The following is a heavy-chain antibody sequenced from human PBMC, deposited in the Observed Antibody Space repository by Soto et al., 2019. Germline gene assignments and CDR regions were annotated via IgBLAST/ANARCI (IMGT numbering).Heavy chain of an antibody. V-gene: IGHV3-23*01. CDR3: AKDKAGKTDYYYYYGMDV. D-gene: IGHD1-1*01. CDR1: GFTFSSYA. Sequence: GGSLRLSCAASGFTFSSYAMSWVRQAPGKGLEWVSAISGSGGSTYYADSVKGRFTISRDNSKNTLYLQMNSLRAEDTAVYYCAKDKAGKTDYYYYYGMDVWGQGTTVTVSS. CDR2: ISGSGGST. J-gene: IGHJ6*02.